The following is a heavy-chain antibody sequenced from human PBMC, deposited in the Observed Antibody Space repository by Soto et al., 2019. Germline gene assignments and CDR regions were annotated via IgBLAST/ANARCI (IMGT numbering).Heavy chain of an antibody. CDR2: ISGSGGST. V-gene: IGHV3-23*01. Sequence: PGGSLRLSCAAYGFTFSSYAMSWVRQAPGKGLEWVSAISGSGGSTYYADSVKGRFTISRDNSKNTLYLQMNSLRAEDTAVYYCAKDPYSSCWYGGDCYDYWGQGTLVTVSS. D-gene: IGHD6-19*01. J-gene: IGHJ4*02. CDR1: GFTFSSYA. CDR3: AKDPYSSCWYGGDCYDY.